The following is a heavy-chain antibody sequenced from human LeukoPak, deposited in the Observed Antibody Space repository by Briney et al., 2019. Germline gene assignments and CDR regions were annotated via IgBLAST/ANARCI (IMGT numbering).Heavy chain of an antibody. V-gene: IGHV3-30*18. D-gene: IGHD3-10*01. CDR3: AKDAQLLWFGESNIDY. J-gene: IGHJ4*02. CDR2: ISYDGSNK. Sequence: GGSLRLSFSASGFTFSSYGMHWVRQAPGKGLEWVAVISYDGSNKYYADSVKGRFTISRDNSKSTLYLQMNSLRAEDTAVYYCAKDAQLLWFGESNIDYWGQGTLVTVSS. CDR1: GFTFSSYG.